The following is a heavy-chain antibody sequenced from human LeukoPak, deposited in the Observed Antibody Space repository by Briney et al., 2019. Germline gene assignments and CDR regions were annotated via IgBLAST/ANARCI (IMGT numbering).Heavy chain of an antibody. J-gene: IGHJ1*01. V-gene: IGHV4-59*01. D-gene: IGHD2-2*01. CDR1: VGSISRYY. CDR2: IYYSGSA. CDR3: ARHVVTGPCISTSCSLLPTDC. Sequence: SETLSLTCTVSVGSISRYYWSWSRQPPGEGVEWSGDIYYSGSANYNPSLKSRVTISVHPSKNQFSLTLSSVTAADTAVYYCARHVVTGPCISTSCSLLPTDCWGQGPLLPVSS.